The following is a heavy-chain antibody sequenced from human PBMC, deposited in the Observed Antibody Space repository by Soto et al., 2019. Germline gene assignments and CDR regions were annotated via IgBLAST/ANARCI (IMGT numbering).Heavy chain of an antibody. D-gene: IGHD3-10*01. CDR1: GGSISSGDYY. J-gene: IGHJ4*02. CDR3: ARGGRHYYGSGSYYVY. Sequence: QVHLQESGPGLVKPSQTLSLTCTVSGGSISSGDYYWSWIRQPPGKGLEWIGYIYYSGGTYYIPSLKSRVTISVDTSKNQFSLKLSSVTAADTAVYYCARGGRHYYGSGSYYVYWGQGTLVTVSS. V-gene: IGHV4-30-4*01. CDR2: IYYSGGT.